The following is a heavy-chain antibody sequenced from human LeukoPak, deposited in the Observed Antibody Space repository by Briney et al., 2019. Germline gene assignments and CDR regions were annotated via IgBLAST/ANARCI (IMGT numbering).Heavy chain of an antibody. CDR3: ARGPYYYDSSGYYPEFDY. CDR1: GGSISTTGYY. CDR2: IYYSGST. V-gene: IGHV4-39*07. J-gene: IGHJ4*02. D-gene: IGHD3-22*01. Sequence: PSETLSLTCTVSGGSISTTGYYWAWIRQPPGKGLEWIASIYYSGSTYYNSSLKSRVTISVDTSKNQFSLKLSSVTAADTAVYYCARGPYYYDSSGYYPEFDYWGQGTLVTVSS.